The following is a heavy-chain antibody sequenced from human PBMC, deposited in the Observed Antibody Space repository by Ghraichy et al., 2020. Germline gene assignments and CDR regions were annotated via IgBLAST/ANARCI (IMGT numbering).Heavy chain of an antibody. V-gene: IGHV3-53*01. Sequence: LTCAASGFTVSSNYMSWVRQAPGKGLEWVSVIYSGGSTYYADSVKGRFTISRDNSKNTLYLQMNSLRAEDTAVYYCARGGADYGARADAFDIWGQGTMVTVSS. J-gene: IGHJ3*02. CDR2: IYSGGST. CDR3: ARGGADYGARADAFDI. CDR1: GFTVSSNY. D-gene: IGHD4-17*01.